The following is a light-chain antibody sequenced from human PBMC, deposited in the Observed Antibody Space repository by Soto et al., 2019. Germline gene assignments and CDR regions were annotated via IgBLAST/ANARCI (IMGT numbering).Light chain of an antibody. Sequence: QSVLTQPASVSGSPGQSISISCTGTSNDVGGYNFVSWYQKHPGKAPKVIIYDVTNRPSGVSSRFSGSKSGNTASLIISGLQAEDEADYFCSSYTSTSTLVLFGGGTKLTVL. V-gene: IGLV2-14*03. J-gene: IGLJ2*01. CDR2: DVT. CDR3: SSYTSTSTLVL. CDR1: SNDVGGYNF.